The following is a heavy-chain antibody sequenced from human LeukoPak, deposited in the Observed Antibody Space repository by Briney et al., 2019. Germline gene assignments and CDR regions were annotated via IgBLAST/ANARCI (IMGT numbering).Heavy chain of an antibody. CDR1: GFTFSSYG. CDR2: IWYDGSNK. D-gene: IGHD6-19*01. Sequence: GGSLRLSCAASGFTFSSYGMHWVRQAPGKGLEWVAVIWYDGSNKYYADSVKGRLTISRDNSKNTLYLQMNSLRAEDTAVYYCAREDSSGTYGMDVWGQGTTVTVSS. V-gene: IGHV3-33*01. CDR3: AREDSSGTYGMDV. J-gene: IGHJ6*02.